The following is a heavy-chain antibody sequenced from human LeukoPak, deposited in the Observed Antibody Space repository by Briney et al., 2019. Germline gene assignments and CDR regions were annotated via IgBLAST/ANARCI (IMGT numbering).Heavy chain of an antibody. Sequence: SETLSLTCTVSGGSISSSSYYWGWIRQPPGKGLEWIGSIFYSGSTYYNPSLKSRVTISVDTSKNQFSLKLRSVTAADTAVYYCARTGRILDWFDPWGQGTLVTVSS. CDR1: GGSISSSSYY. CDR2: IFYSGST. J-gene: IGHJ5*02. V-gene: IGHV4-39*07. D-gene: IGHD2-15*01. CDR3: ARTGRILDWFDP.